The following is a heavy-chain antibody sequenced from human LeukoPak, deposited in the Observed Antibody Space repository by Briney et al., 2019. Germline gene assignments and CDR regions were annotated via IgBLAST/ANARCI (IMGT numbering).Heavy chain of an antibody. Sequence: ASVKVSCKTSGYTLTAYCVHWVRQAPGQGLEWMGWINPNSGGSNHGLKFLGRVTMTRDTSLSTSYMELNSLRSDDTAVYYCARDSGSSGWDPTSFFDSWGQGTLVTVSS. J-gene: IGHJ4*02. CDR1: GYTLTAYC. D-gene: IGHD6-19*01. V-gene: IGHV1-2*02. CDR2: INPNSGGS. CDR3: ARDSGSSGWDPTSFFDS.